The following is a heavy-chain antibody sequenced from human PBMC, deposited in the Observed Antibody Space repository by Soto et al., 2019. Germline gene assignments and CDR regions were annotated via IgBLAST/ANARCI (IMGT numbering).Heavy chain of an antibody. CDR1: GFTFSSYA. CDR3: AKYNMGSGSYSVAAE. J-gene: IGHJ4*02. CDR2: ISGSGGST. Sequence: EVQLLESGGGLVQPGGSLRLSCAASGFTFSSYAMSWVRQAPGKGLEWVSAISGSGGSTYYADSVKGRFTITRDNSKNTLYLQMNSLRAEDTAVYYCAKYNMGSGSYSVAAEWGQGTLVTVSS. D-gene: IGHD3-10*01. V-gene: IGHV3-23*01.